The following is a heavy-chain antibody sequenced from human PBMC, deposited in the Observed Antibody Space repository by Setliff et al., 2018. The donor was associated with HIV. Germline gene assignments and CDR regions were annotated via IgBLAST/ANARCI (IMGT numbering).Heavy chain of an antibody. CDR1: GYTFSQYA. J-gene: IGHJ6*02. CDR2: INTGNENT. Sequence: ASVKVSCKASGYTFSQYALHWVRQAPGQRLEWMGWINTGNENTRYSQKFQGRVSIIRDTSANTAYMELTNLRSDDTAIYYCARVSGGRPGNYYYAMDVWGQGTTVTVSS. D-gene: IGHD1-26*01. CDR3: ARVSGGRPGNYYYAMDV. V-gene: IGHV1-3*04.